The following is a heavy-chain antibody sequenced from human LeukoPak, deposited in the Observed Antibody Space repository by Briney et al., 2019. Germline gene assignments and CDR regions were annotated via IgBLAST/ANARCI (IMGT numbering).Heavy chain of an antibody. CDR1: GGSISSYY. CDR2: IYYSGST. V-gene: IGHV4-59*01. Sequence: PSETLSLTCTVSGGSISSYYWSWIRQPPGKGLEWIGYIYYSGSTNYNPSLKSRVTISVDTPKNQFSLKLSSVTAADTAVYYCARGGGYCSSTSCLYYWGQGTLVTVSS. CDR3: ARGGGYCSSTSCLYY. J-gene: IGHJ4*02. D-gene: IGHD2-2*01.